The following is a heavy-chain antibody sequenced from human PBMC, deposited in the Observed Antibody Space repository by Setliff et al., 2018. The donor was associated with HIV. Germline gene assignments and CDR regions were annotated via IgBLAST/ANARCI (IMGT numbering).Heavy chain of an antibody. Sequence: ASVKVSCKASGYTFSTYEINWVRQAAGQGLEWMGWFNPNSDNTAYAQKFQGRITMTRNTSISTAYMELNSLTSEDTAVYYCAKCGGTCWHNFFGPWGQGTLVTVSS. V-gene: IGHV1-8*02. D-gene: IGHD2-15*01. CDR2: FNPNSDNT. CDR1: GYTFSTYE. CDR3: AKCGGTCWHNFFGP. J-gene: IGHJ5*02.